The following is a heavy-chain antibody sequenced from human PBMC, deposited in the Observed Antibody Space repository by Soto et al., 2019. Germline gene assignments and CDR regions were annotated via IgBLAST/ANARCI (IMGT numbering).Heavy chain of an antibody. Sequence: SVKVSCKASGGTFSSYTISWVRQAPGQGLEWMGRIIPILGIANYAQKFQGRVTITADKSTSTAYMELSSLRSEDTAVYYCARAVRGYCSGGSCYWSWFDPWGQGTLVTVSS. CDR2: IIPILGIA. J-gene: IGHJ5*02. CDR1: GGTFSSYT. D-gene: IGHD2-15*01. CDR3: ARAVRGYCSGGSCYWSWFDP. V-gene: IGHV1-69*02.